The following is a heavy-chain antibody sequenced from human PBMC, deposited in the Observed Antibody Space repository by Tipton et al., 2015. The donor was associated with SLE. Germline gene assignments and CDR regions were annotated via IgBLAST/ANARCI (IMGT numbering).Heavy chain of an antibody. CDR2: IYSGGST. Sequence: SLRLSCAASGFTVSSNYMSWVRQAPGKGLEWVSVIYSGGSTYYADSVKGRFTISRDNSKNTLYLQMNSLRAEDTAVYYCAKCPYYYDSSGYWVWGQGTLVTVSS. V-gene: IGHV3-66*02. CDR3: AKCPYYYDSSGYWV. J-gene: IGHJ4*02. CDR1: GFTVSSNY. D-gene: IGHD3-22*01.